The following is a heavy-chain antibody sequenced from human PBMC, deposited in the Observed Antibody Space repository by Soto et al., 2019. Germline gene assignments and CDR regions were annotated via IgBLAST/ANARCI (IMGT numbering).Heavy chain of an antibody. Sequence: QVQLVESGGGVVQPGRSQRLSCAASGFTFRSYAMHWVRQAPGKGLEWVAVIWYDGTDKYYADSVKGRFTISRDNSKNTLYLQMHSLRAEDTAVYYCARDLQNYDSSGYCDYWGQGTLVTVSS. J-gene: IGHJ4*02. D-gene: IGHD3-22*01. CDR3: ARDLQNYDSSGYCDY. V-gene: IGHV3-33*01. CDR1: GFTFRSYA. CDR2: IWYDGTDK.